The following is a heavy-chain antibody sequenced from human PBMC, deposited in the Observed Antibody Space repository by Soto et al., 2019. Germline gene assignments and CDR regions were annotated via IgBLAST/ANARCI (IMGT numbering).Heavy chain of an antibody. D-gene: IGHD6-19*01. Sequence: EVQLVESGGGLVKPGGSLRLSCAASGFNIKTYSMNWIRQAPGKGLEWVSAISSSGSHIYYADAVKGRFTISRDNANNAVFLQMNSLRAEDTGVYYCTRAESASSSWHDYWGQGTLVTVSS. J-gene: IGHJ4*02. CDR2: ISSSGSHI. V-gene: IGHV3-21*03. CDR1: GFNIKTYS. CDR3: TRAESASSSWHDY.